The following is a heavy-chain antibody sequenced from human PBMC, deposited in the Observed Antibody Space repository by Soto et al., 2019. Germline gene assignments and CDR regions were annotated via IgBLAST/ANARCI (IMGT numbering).Heavy chain of an antibody. CDR2: IIPILGIA. CDR1: GGTFSSYT. CDR3: ARESGGLDP. V-gene: IGHV1-69*04. J-gene: IGHJ5*02. Sequence: ASVKVSCKASGGTFSSYTISWVRQAPGQGLEWMGRIIPILGIANYAQKFQGRVTMTTDTSTNTAYMELGSLRSDDTALYYCARESGGLDPWGQGTLVTVSS.